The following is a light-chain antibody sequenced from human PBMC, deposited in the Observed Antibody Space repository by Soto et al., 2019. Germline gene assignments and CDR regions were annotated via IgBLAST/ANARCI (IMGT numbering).Light chain of an antibody. Sequence: DIQMTQSPPTLSASVGDRVTITCRASQSISSWLAWYQQKPGKAPNLLIYKASSLESGVPSRFSGSGSGTEFTLTISSLQPDDFATYYCQQYNRYSRTFGQGTKVEIK. CDR1: QSISSW. CDR2: KAS. J-gene: IGKJ1*01. CDR3: QQYNRYSRT. V-gene: IGKV1-5*03.